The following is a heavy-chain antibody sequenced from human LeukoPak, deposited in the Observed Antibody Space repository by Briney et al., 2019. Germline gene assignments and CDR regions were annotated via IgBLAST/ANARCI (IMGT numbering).Heavy chain of an antibody. Sequence: GGSLRLSCAASGFTFSSYAMHWVRQAPGKGLEWVAFIRYDGSNKYYADSVKGRFTISRDNSKNTLYLQMNSLRAEDTAVYYCARAGSYDFWSGYSTDWFDPWGQGTLVTVSS. CDR2: IRYDGSNK. J-gene: IGHJ5*02. V-gene: IGHV3-30*02. CDR3: ARAGSYDFWSGYSTDWFDP. D-gene: IGHD3-3*01. CDR1: GFTFSSYA.